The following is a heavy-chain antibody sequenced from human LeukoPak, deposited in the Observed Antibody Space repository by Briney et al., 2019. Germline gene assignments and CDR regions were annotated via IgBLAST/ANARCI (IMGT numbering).Heavy chain of an antibody. Sequence: GGSLRLSCAASGFIFDDYGMSWVRQAPGKGLEWVSGINWNGGSTGYADSVKGRFTISRDNAKNSLYLQMNSLRAEDTALYYCTRGVAVAGTGAFDIWGQGTMVTVSS. CDR3: TRGVAVAGTGAFDI. J-gene: IGHJ3*02. D-gene: IGHD6-19*01. CDR1: GFIFDDYG. V-gene: IGHV3-20*04. CDR2: INWNGGST.